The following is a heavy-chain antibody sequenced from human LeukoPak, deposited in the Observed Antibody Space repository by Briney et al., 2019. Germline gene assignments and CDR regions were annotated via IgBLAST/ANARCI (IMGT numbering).Heavy chain of an antibody. V-gene: IGHV3-9*01. D-gene: IGHD3-22*01. Sequence: PGGSLRLSCAASGFTFDDYAMHWVRQAPGKGLEWVSGISWNSGSIGYADSVKGRFTISRDNAKNSLFLQMNFLRAEDTAVYYCAGSDTIGYSPREWDYWYFDLWGRGTLVTVSS. CDR3: AGSDTIGYSPREWDYWYFDL. J-gene: IGHJ2*01. CDR1: GFTFDDYA. CDR2: ISWNSGSI.